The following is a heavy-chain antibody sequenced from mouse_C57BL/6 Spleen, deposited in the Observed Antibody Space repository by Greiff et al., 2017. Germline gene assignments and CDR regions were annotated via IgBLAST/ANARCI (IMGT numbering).Heavy chain of an antibody. CDR1: GYTFTDYN. D-gene: IGHD2-2*01. CDR2: INPNNGGT. V-gene: IGHV1-22*01. J-gene: IGHJ2*01. CDR3: AREEYGYDPHFDY. Sequence: VQLKESGPELVKPGASVKMSCKASGYTFTDYNMHWVKQSHGKSLEWIGYINPNNGGTSYNQKFKGKATLTVNKSSSTAYMELRSLTSEDSACYYCAREEYGYDPHFDYWGQGTTLTVSS.